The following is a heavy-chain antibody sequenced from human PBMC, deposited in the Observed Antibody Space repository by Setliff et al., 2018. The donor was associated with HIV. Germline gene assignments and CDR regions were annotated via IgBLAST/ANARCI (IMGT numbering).Heavy chain of an antibody. Sequence: SVKVSCKASGDTLNSYIISRVRQAPGQGLEWMGGIVPLLDVANYAQNFDGRVTITADKSTSTAYMELSSLRSEDTAIYYCARVRVGATPLDYWGQGTLVTVSS. CDR2: IVPLLDVA. CDR3: ARVRVGATPLDY. CDR1: GDTLNSYI. V-gene: IGHV1-69*10. D-gene: IGHD1-26*01. J-gene: IGHJ4*02.